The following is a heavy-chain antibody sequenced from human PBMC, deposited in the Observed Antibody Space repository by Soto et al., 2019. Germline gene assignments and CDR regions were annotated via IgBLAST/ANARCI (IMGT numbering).Heavy chain of an antibody. V-gene: IGHV3-30*03. D-gene: IGHD3-10*01. CDR1: GFPFRSYG. Sequence: QVQLVESGGGVVQPGRSLRLSCAASGFPFRSYGMQWVREAPGKGLEWVAVISYDGSNKYYADSVKGRFTISRDNSASTLYVQMNSLRPEDTALYYCVGGQYYFDYRGQGTLVTVSP. CDR2: ISYDGSNK. J-gene: IGHJ4*02. CDR3: VGGQYYFDY.